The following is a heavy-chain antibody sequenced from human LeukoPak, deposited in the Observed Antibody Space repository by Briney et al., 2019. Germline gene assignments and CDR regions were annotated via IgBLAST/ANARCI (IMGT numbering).Heavy chain of an antibody. CDR2: INWNGGST. V-gene: IGHV3-20*04. CDR3: ARDRGGIIAAAGTVDY. Sequence: GGSLRLSCAASGFTFDDYGMSWVRQAPGKGLEWVSGINWNGGSTGYADSVKGRFAIFRDNAKNSLYLQMNSLRAEDTALYYCARDRGGIIAAAGTVDYWGQGTLVTVSS. D-gene: IGHD6-13*01. J-gene: IGHJ4*02. CDR1: GFTFDDYG.